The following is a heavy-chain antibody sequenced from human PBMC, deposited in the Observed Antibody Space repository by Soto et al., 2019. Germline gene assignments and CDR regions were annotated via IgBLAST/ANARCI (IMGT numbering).Heavy chain of an antibody. Sequence: PGGSLRLSCAASGCTFSSDWMYWIRQGPEKGLVWVSRINSDGSTTNYPAAMKGVFTISRDNVNHTLYMQMTSLSAEATAVYYCVRYSRSGGGSYRPDSWGQGTLVTVSS. V-gene: IGHV3-74*01. J-gene: IGHJ4*02. CDR1: GCTFSSDW. CDR2: INSDGSTT. CDR3: VRYSRSGGGSYRPDS. D-gene: IGHD3-16*02.